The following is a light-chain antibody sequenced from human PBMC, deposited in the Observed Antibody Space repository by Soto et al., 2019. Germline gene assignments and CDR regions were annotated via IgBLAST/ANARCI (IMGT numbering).Light chain of an antibody. Sequence: IVLTHSPATLSLSPGGRATLSCRASQSVRNYLAWYQQKPGQAPRLLIYGASSRATGIPDRFSGSGSGTDFTLTISRLEPEDFAVYYCQQYGSSPTFGGGTKVDIK. CDR2: GAS. J-gene: IGKJ4*01. CDR1: QSVRNY. V-gene: IGKV3-20*01. CDR3: QQYGSSPT.